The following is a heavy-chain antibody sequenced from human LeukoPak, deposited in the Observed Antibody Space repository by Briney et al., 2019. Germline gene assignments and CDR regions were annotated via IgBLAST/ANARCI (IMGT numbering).Heavy chain of an antibody. Sequence: GASVKVSCKASGYTFTMYEVNWVRQATGQGLEYMGWMNPDSGNTGYTQKFLDRVTMTRNTSISTAYMELRGLGSEDTAIYYCARPRSSWYSDSFEIWGQGTVVTVSS. D-gene: IGHD6-13*01. CDR2: MNPDSGNT. V-gene: IGHV1-8*01. CDR3: ARPRSSWYSDSFEI. CDR1: GYTFTMYE. J-gene: IGHJ3*02.